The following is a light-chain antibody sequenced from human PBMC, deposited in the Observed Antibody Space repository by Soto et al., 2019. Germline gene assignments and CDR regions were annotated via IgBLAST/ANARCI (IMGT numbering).Light chain of an antibody. J-gene: IGLJ2*01. CDR3: SSYGGSSISVV. CDR2: EVI. V-gene: IGLV2-8*01. Sequence: QSALTQPPSASGSPGQSVTISCTGTSNDVGGYNYVSWYQQHPGKAPKLMIYEVIKRPSGVPDRFSGSKSGNTASLTVSGLQAEDEADYYCSSYGGSSISVVFGGGTKVTVL. CDR1: SNDVGGYNY.